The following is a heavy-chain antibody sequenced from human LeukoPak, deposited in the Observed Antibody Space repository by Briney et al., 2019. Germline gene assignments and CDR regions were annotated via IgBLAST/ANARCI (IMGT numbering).Heavy chain of an antibody. Sequence: PSETLSLTCAVSGGSILTTNWWSWVRQPPGKGLEWIGEVHLSGTSNYNPSLKSRVSMSIDKSKNQLSLKLTSVTAADTAMYYCAIESGAFSPFGFWGQGTLVTVSS. V-gene: IGHV4-4*02. D-gene: IGHD1-26*01. CDR1: GGSILTTNW. J-gene: IGHJ4*02. CDR2: VHLSGTS. CDR3: AIESGAFSPFGF.